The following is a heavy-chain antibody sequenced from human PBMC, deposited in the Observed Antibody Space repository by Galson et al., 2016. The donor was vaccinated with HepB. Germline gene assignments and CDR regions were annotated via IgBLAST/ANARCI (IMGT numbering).Heavy chain of an antibody. CDR2: ISSGSSYI. CDR3: ARHSRATFGEPNWFDP. J-gene: IGHJ5*01. CDR1: GFTFSSFS. V-gene: IGHV3-21*01. D-gene: IGHD3-3*01. Sequence: SLRLSCAASGFTFSSFSMSWVRQAPGKGLEWVSSISSGSSYIYYADSVKGRFTISRDNVKNSLYLQMNSLRAEDTAVYYCARHSRATFGEPNWFDPWGQGTAATVSS.